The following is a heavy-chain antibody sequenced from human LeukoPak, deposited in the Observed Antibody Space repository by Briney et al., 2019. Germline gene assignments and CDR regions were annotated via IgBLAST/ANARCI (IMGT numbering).Heavy chain of an antibody. D-gene: IGHD6-13*01. CDR1: GGSISSSSYY. CDR2: INHSGST. J-gene: IGHJ4*02. Sequence: SSETLSLTCTVSGGSISSSSYYWGWIRQPPGKGLEWIGEINHSGSTNYNPSLKSRVTISVDTSKNQFSLKLSSVTAADTAVYYCARGPSVAAAKKRFDYWGQGTLVTVSS. CDR3: ARGPSVAAAKKRFDY. V-gene: IGHV4-39*07.